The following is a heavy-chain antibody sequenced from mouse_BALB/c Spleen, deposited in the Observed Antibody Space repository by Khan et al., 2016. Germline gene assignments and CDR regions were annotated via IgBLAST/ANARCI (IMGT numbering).Heavy chain of an antibody. CDR1: GYSITSGYG. D-gene: IGHD1-2*01. V-gene: IGHV3-2*02. J-gene: IGHJ2*01. CDR3: ARTARIKY. CDR2: ISYSGST. Sequence: VQLKESGPGLVKPSQSLSLTCTVTGYSITSGYGWNWIRQFPGNKLEWMGYISYSGSTNYNPSLKSRISITRDTSKNQFFLQLNSVTTEETATYDCARTARIKYWGQGTTLTVSS.